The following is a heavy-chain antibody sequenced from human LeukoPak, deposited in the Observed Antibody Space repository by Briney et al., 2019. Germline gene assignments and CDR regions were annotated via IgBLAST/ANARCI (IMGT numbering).Heavy chain of an antibody. V-gene: IGHV4-59*01. J-gene: IGHJ4*02. CDR1: GGSIGTNY. D-gene: IGHD1-26*01. Sequence: SETLSLTWTVSGGSIGTNYWNWIRQPPGKGLWGLGYIYYTWSTSYNPSLKSRVTMSVDTSKNLSSLKLTSVTAADTAVHYCARVLSNASYRPFDYWGQGTLVTVSS. CDR2: IYYTWST. CDR3: ARVLSNASYRPFDY.